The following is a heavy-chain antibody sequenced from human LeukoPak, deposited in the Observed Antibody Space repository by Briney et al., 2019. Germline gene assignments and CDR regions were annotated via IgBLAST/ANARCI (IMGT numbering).Heavy chain of an antibody. J-gene: IGHJ2*01. CDR1: GGTFSSYA. D-gene: IGHD2-8*02. Sequence: ASVKVSCKASGGTFSSYAISWVRQAPGQELEWMGRIIPIFGTANYAQKFQGRVTITTDESTSTAYMKLSSLRSEDTAVYYCARDRVMCGVCYHWYFDLWGRGTLVTVSS. V-gene: IGHV1-69*05. CDR2: IIPIFGTA. CDR3: ARDRVMCGVCYHWYFDL.